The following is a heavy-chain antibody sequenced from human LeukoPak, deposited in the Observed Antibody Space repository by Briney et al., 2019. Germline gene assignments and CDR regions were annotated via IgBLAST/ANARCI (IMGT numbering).Heavy chain of an antibody. D-gene: IGHD2/OR15-2a*01. J-gene: IGHJ4*02. Sequence: PGGSLRLSCAASGFTFSSYAMSWVRQAPGKGLEWVSAISGSGGSTYYADSVKGRFTISRDNSKNTLFLQMNSLRAEDTAVYYCAKAEYGTTYFDYWGQGTLVTVSS. V-gene: IGHV3-23*01. CDR3: AKAEYGTTYFDY. CDR1: GFTFSSYA. CDR2: ISGSGGST.